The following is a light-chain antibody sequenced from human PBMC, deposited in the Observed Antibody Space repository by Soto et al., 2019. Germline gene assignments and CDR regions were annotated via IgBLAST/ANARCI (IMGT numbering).Light chain of an antibody. CDR3: AAWDDSLTGVE. CDR1: SSNIGSNY. V-gene: IGLV1-47*01. CDR2: TNN. Sequence: QSALTQPPSASGTPGQRVTISCSGSSSNIGSNYVYWYQQLPGTAPKLLIYTNNQRPSGVPERFSGSKSGTSASLAISGLRSEDEADYYCAAWDDSLTGVEFGGGTKLTVL. J-gene: IGLJ2*01.